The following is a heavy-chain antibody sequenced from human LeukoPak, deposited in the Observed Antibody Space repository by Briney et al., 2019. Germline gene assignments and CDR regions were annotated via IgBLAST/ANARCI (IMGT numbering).Heavy chain of an antibody. Sequence: SVKVSCKASGGTFSSYTISWVRQAPGQGLEWMGRIIPTLGIGNYAQKFQGRVTITADKSTSTAYMELSSLRTEDTAVYYCARDRGDYYDSSGYYYVSYWGQGTLVTVSS. D-gene: IGHD3-22*01. CDR1: GGTFSSYT. CDR2: IIPTLGIG. CDR3: ARDRGDYYDSSGYYYVSY. J-gene: IGHJ4*02. V-gene: IGHV1-69*04.